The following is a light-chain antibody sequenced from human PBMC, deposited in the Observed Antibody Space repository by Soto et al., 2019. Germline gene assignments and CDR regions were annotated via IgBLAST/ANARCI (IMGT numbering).Light chain of an antibody. CDR1: SSDVGGYNY. J-gene: IGLJ2*01. Sequence: QSALTQPRSVSGSPGQSVTISCTGTSSDVGGYNYVSWYQQHPGKAPKVLIYDVSKRPSGVPDRVSGSKSGNTASLTISGLQAEDEADYYCSSYVNYNTFVVFGGGTKLTVL. CDR2: DVS. CDR3: SSYVNYNTFVV. V-gene: IGLV2-11*01.